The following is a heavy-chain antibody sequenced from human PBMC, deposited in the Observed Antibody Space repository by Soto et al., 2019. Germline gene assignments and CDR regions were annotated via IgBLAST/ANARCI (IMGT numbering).Heavy chain of an antibody. CDR3: ARDTLVATIGGYLDY. D-gene: IGHD5-12*01. V-gene: IGHV1-69*06. CDR1: GGTFSSYA. Sequence: QVQLVQSGAEVKKPGSSVKVSCRASGGTFSSYAISWVLQAPGQGLEWMGGIIPIFGTANYAQKFQGRVTITADKSTTTAYMELSSLRSEDKAVYYCARDTLVATIGGYLDYWGQGTLVTVSS. J-gene: IGHJ4*02. CDR2: IIPIFGTA.